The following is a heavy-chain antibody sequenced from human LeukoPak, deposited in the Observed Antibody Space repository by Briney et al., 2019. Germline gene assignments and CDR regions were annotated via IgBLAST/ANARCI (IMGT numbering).Heavy chain of an antibody. D-gene: IGHD3-10*01. CDR3: ARNLWFGESSDAFDM. CDR2: INPKSGGT. V-gene: IGHV1-2*02. J-gene: IGHJ3*02. CDR1: GYTFTGHY. Sequence: ASVKVSCKASGYTFTGHYMHWVRQAPGQGLEWMGWINPKSGGTNYAQKFQGRVTMTRDTSISTAYMDMSSLRSDDTAVYYCARNLWFGESSDAFDMWGQGTMVTVSS.